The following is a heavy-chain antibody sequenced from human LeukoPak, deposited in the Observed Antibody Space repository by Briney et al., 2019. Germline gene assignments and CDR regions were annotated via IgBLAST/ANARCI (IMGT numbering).Heavy chain of an antibody. J-gene: IGHJ5*02. CDR3: ARDFGGRANWFDP. CDR2: IYYSGST. V-gene: IGHV4-59*01. D-gene: IGHD3-16*01. Sequence: PSETLSLTCTVSGGSISSYYWSWIRQPPGKGLEWIGYIYYSGSTNYNPSLKSRVTISVDTSKNQFSLKLSSVTAADTAVYYCARDFGGRANWFDPWGQGTLVTVSS. CDR1: GGSISSYY.